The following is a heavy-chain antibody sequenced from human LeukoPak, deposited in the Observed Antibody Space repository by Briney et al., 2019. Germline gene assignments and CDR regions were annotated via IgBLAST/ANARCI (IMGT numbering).Heavy chain of an antibody. Sequence: GESLQISCRGSGHSFTNYWIGWVRQKPGKGLEWMGRIYAGDSDTRYSPSFQGQVTISADRSISTAYLQWSSLKAPDTAMYYCARIAVAGTDRQYYFDYWGQGTLVTVSS. CDR1: GHSFTNYW. V-gene: IGHV5-51*01. CDR2: IYAGDSDT. J-gene: IGHJ4*02. CDR3: ARIAVAGTDRQYYFDY. D-gene: IGHD6-19*01.